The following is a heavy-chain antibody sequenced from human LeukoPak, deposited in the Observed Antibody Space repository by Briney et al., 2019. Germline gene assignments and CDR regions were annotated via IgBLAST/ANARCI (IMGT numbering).Heavy chain of an antibody. V-gene: IGHV4-61*02. CDR1: GGSISSGSYY. Sequence: PSETLSLTCTVSGGSISSGSYYWSWIRQPAGKGLEWIGRIYTSGSTNYNPSLKSRVTISLDTSQNQFSLKLSSLTAADTAVYYCARGVVAAAGRTFDFWGQGTLVTVSS. D-gene: IGHD6-13*01. J-gene: IGHJ4*02. CDR2: IYTSGST. CDR3: ARGVVAAAGRTFDF.